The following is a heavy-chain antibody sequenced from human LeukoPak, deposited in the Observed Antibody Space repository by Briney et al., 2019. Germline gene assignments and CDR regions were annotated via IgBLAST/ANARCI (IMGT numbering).Heavy chain of an antibody. CDR3: ARDLSWTAMDY. CDR2: IKQDGSEK. D-gene: IGHD5-18*01. CDR1: GFTFSSYW. V-gene: IGHV3-7*01. Sequence: PGGSLILSCAASGFTFSSYWMAWVRQAPGKGLEWVANIKQDGSEKYYVESVKGRLTISRDNAKISLYLQMNRLRAEDTAVYYCARDLSWTAMDYWGQGTLVTVSS. J-gene: IGHJ4*02.